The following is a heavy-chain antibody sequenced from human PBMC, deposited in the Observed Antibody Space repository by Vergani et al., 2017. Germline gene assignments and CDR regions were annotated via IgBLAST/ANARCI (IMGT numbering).Heavy chain of an antibody. CDR2: IYYSGST. CDR1: GGSISSYY. D-gene: IGHD6-19*01. CDR3: ARYSSGWYWAGNWFDP. J-gene: IGHJ5*02. V-gene: IGHV4-59*01. Sequence: QVQLQESGPGLVKPSETLSLTCTVSGGSISSYYWSWIRQPPGKGLEWIGYIYYSGSTNYNPSLKSRVTISVDTSKNQFSLKLSSVTAADTVVYYCARYSSGWYWAGNWFDPWGQGTLVTVSS.